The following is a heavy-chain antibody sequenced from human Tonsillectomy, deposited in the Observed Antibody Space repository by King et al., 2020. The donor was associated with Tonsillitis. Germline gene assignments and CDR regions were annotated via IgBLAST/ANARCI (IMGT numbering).Heavy chain of an antibody. J-gene: IGHJ4*02. CDR3: ATGSPLGGWYVDSFDY. CDR2: VKDDGSGA. V-gene: IGHV3-74*01. CDR1: GFTFSSYC. Sequence: CVASGFTFSSYCMHWVRQAPGKGLVWVSRVKDDGSGATYADSVNGRFTISRDNAKNKLYLQMNSLKGEDTAVYYCATGSPLGGWYVDSFDYWGQGTMVTVSS. D-gene: IGHD6-19*01.